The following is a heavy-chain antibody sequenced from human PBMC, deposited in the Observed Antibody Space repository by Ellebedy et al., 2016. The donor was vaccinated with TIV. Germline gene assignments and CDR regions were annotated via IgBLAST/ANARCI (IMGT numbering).Heavy chain of an antibody. CDR1: GYTFTSYY. CDR3: ARSGLSWGSGSYYDY. V-gene: IGHV1-46*01. Sequence: ASVKVSXXASGYTFTSYYMHWVRQAPGQGLEWMGIINPSGGSTSYAQKFQGRVTMTRDTSTSTVYMELSSLRSEDTAVYYCARSGLSWGSGSYYDYWGQGTLVTVSS. J-gene: IGHJ4*02. D-gene: IGHD3-10*01. CDR2: INPSGGST.